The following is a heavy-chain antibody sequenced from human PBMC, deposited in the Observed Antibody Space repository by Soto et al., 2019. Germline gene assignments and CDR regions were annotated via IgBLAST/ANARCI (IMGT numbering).Heavy chain of an antibody. D-gene: IGHD3-10*01. CDR2: ISYDGSNK. CDR3: AKDRGLRYYGSGGGYYFDY. J-gene: IGHJ4*02. CDR1: GFTFSSYG. V-gene: IGHV3-30*18. Sequence: QVQLVESGGGVVQPGRSLRLSCAASGFTFSSYGMHWVRQAPGKGLEWVAVISYDGSNKYYADSVKGRFTISRDNSKNTLYMQRNSLGAEDRAVYYCAKDRGLRYYGSGGGYYFDYWGQGTLVTVSS.